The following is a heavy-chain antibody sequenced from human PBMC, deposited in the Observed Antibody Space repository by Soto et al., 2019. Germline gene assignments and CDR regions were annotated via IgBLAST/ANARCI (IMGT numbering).Heavy chain of an antibody. D-gene: IGHD3-10*01. V-gene: IGHV3-48*02. J-gene: IGHJ6*02. CDR3: ARAVTWGLDV. CDR1: GFTFSLYS. Sequence: EVQLVESGGGLVQPGGSLRLSCAASGFTFSLYSMSWVRQAPGKGLEWVSYISRSSTGIHYSDSVKGRCTISRDDATNSMHLQMNSLRDGDTAVYYCARAVTWGLDVWGQGTTVSISS. CDR2: ISRSSTGI.